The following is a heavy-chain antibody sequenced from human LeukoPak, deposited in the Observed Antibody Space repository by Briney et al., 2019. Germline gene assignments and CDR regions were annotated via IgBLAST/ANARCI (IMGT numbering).Heavy chain of an antibody. CDR2: IYISGST. Sequence: SETLSLTCAVYGGSFSGYYWSWIRQPAGKGLEWIGRIYISGSTNYNPSLKSRVTMSVDTSKNQFSLKLSSVTAADTAVYYCARDVDYYYYGMDVWGQGTTVTVSS. J-gene: IGHJ6*02. CDR1: GGSFSGYY. V-gene: IGHV4-4*07. CDR3: ARDVDYYYYGMDV.